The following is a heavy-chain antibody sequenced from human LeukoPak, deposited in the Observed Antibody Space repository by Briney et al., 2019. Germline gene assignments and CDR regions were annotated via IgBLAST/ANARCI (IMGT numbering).Heavy chain of an antibody. D-gene: IGHD4-11*01. CDR2: IYHSGST. V-gene: IGHV4-30-2*01. Sequence: PSQTLSLTCAVSGGSISSGGYSWSWIRQPPGKGLEWIGYIYHSGSTYYNPSLKSRVTISVDRSKNQFSLKLSSVTAADTAVYYCARGLGGVGGQGTLVTVSS. CDR1: GGSISSGGYS. CDR3: ARGLGGV. J-gene: IGHJ4*02.